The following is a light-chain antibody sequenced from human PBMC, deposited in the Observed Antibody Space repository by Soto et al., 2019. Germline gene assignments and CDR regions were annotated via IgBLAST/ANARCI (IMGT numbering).Light chain of an antibody. CDR3: AAWDDSLNGVT. Sequence: QSVLTQPPSASGTPGQRVIISCSGTTSNIGSNTVNWYQQLPGTSPKLLIYTNNQRPSGVPDRFSGSKSGTSASLAIRGLQSDDEADYYCAAWDDSLNGVTFGGGTKLTVL. V-gene: IGLV1-44*01. CDR2: TNN. CDR1: TSNIGSNT. J-gene: IGLJ2*01.